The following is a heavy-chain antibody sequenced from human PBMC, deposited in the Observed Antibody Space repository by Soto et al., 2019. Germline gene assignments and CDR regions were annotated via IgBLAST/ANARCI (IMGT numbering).Heavy chain of an antibody. J-gene: IGHJ4*02. CDR2: IRSKSDGGTT. D-gene: IGHD1-1*01. V-gene: IGHV3-15*01. CDR3: TERTSF. Sequence: EVQLVESGGGLVKPGASLRLSCAASGFTFNSAWMSWVRQAPGKGLEWVGRIRSKSDGGTTDCAAPVRGRFSISRDDSKNTLYLQMSSLEIEDTAVYYCTERTSFWGQGTLVTVSS. CDR1: GFTFNSAW.